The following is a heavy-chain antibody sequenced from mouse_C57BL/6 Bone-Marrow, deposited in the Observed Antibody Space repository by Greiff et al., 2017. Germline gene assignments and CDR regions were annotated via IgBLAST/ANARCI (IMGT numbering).Heavy chain of an antibody. CDR3: ARPTVYYAMDY. D-gene: IGHD1-1*01. V-gene: IGHV5-6*01. CDR1: GFTFSSYG. J-gene: IGHJ4*01. Sequence: EVKLVESGGDLVKPGGSLKLSCAASGFTFSSYGMSWVRQTPDKRLEWVATISSGGSYTYYPDSVKGRFTISGDNAKNTLYLQMSSLKSEDTAMYYCARPTVYYAMDYWGQGTSVTVSS. CDR2: ISSGGSYT.